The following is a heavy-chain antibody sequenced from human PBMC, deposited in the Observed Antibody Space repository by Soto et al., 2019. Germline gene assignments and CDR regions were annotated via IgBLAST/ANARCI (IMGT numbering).Heavy chain of an antibody. CDR1: GYTFSTYD. J-gene: IGHJ4*02. V-gene: IGHV1-8*01. CDR2: VSPNSGNT. Sequence: QVQLVQSGSEVRKPGASVKVSCKASGYTFSTYDINWVRQAPGQGPEWMGRVSPNSGNTGYAQKFQGSITMTRNTSITTAYMELSSLTSEDTAVYYCASWAGYSKWGQGPLVTVSS. D-gene: IGHD3-9*01. CDR3: ASWAGYSK.